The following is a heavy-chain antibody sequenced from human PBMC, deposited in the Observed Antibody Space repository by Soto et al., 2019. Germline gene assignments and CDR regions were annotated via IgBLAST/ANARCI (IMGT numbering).Heavy chain of an antibody. CDR3: ARPKQTAIRFFPDGMDV. CDR1: GFTFSSYG. Sequence: PGGSLRLSCAASGFTFSSYGMHWVRQAPGKGLEWVAVIWYDGSNKYYADSVKGRFTISRDNSKNTLYLQMNSLRAEDTAVYYCARPKQTAIRFFPDGMDVWGQGTTVTGS. V-gene: IGHV3-33*01. D-gene: IGHD3-3*01. CDR2: IWYDGSNK. J-gene: IGHJ6*02.